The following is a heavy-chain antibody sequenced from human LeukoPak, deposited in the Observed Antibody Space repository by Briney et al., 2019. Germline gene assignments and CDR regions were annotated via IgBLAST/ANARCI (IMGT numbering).Heavy chain of an antibody. CDR2: IYSSGST. Sequence: SETLSLTCTVSGGSISSNYWSWIRRPPGKGLEWIGYIYSSGSTYYNPSLKSRLTISLDTSKNQFSLQLSSVTAADTAVYYCARSDYGGNSAAFGVWGQGTMVTVSS. D-gene: IGHD4-23*01. V-gene: IGHV4-59*01. CDR1: GGSISSNY. J-gene: IGHJ3*01. CDR3: ARSDYGGNSAAFGV.